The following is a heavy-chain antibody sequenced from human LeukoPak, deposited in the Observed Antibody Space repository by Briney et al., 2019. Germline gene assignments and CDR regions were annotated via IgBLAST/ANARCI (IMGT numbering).Heavy chain of an antibody. D-gene: IGHD3-22*01. CDR2: ITGTGGNT. V-gene: IGHV3-23*01. CDR1: GFTFRSYD. J-gene: IGHJ4*02. CDR3: AKVKDTSGSRFDY. Sequence: GESLRLSCAASGFTFRSYDMSWVRQAPGKGLEWVSDITGTGGNTYYADSVKGRFTISRDNSKNTLYLQMNSLRDEDTAVYYCAKVKDTSGSRFDYWGQGTLVTVPS.